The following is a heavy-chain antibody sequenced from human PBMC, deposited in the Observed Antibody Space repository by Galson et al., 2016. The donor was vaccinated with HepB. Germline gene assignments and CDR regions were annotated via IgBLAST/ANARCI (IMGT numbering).Heavy chain of an antibody. CDR3: VHSQAIGTAASKFDS. V-gene: IGHV2-5*04. D-gene: IGHD2-8*02. J-gene: IGHJ4*02. Sequence: PALVKPTQTLTLTCRFSGFSLSTTGVTVGWIRQPPGKALEWLGAVYGNDDNRYSPSLSTRLTITRDASKDQVVLRLTNLDPVDSGTYYCVHSQAIGTAASKFDSWGQGSLVTVSS. CDR1: GFSLSTTGVT. CDR2: VYGNDDN.